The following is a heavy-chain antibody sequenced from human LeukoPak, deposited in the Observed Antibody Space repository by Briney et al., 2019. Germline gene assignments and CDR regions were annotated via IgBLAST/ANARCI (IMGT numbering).Heavy chain of an antibody. D-gene: IGHD6-19*01. J-gene: IGHJ4*02. CDR2: IYYSGST. Sequence: SETLSLTCTVSGGSISSYYWSWIRQPPGKGLEWIGYIYYSGSTDYNPSLKSRVTISVDTSKNQFSLKLSSVTAADTAVYYCARVSSIAVAVDYWGQGTLVTVSS. CDR3: ARVSSIAVAVDY. V-gene: IGHV4-59*01. CDR1: GGSISSYY.